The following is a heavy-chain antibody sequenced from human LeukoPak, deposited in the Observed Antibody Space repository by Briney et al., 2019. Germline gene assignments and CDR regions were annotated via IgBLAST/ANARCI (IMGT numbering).Heavy chain of an antibody. CDR1: GGTFSSYA. J-gene: IGHJ5*02. CDR2: IIPIFGTA. D-gene: IGHD4-11*01. CDR3: ARGLLDYSRGDWFDP. Sequence: GASVKVSCKASGGTFSSYAISWVRQAPGQGLEWMGGIIPIFGTANYAQKFQGRVTITADKSTSTAYMELSSLRSEDTAVYYCARGLLDYSRGDWFDPWGQGTLVTVSS. V-gene: IGHV1-69*06.